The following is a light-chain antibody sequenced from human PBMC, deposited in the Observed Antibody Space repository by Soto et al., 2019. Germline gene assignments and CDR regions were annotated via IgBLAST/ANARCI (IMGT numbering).Light chain of an antibody. CDR2: DAS. V-gene: IGKV1-5*01. J-gene: IGKJ1*01. CDR3: QQYNSYPWT. CDR1: QSISSW. Sequence: IQMTQSPSTLTASVGDRVTITCRVSQSISSWLAWYQQKPGKAPELLIYDASSLESGVPSMFSGSGSGTEFTLPIISLQPDDFATYYCQQYNSYPWTFGQGTKV.